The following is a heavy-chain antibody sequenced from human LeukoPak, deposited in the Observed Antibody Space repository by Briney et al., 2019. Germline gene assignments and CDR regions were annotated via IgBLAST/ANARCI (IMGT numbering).Heavy chain of an antibody. CDR1: GYSISSGYY. Sequence: PSETLSLTCTVSGYSISSGYYWGWIRQPPEKGLEWIGSIYHSGSSYYNPSPKSRLTISVDTSKNQFSLKLSSVTAADTAVYYCVGIRGYSYGYIDYWGQGILVTVSS. CDR2: IYHSGSS. CDR3: VGIRGYSYGYIDY. V-gene: IGHV4-38-2*02. J-gene: IGHJ4*02. D-gene: IGHD5-18*01.